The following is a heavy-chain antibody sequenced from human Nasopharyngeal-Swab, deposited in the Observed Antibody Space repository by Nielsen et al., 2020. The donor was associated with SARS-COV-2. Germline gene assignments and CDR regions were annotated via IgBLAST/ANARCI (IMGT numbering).Heavy chain of an antibody. CDR1: GYIFTNYW. J-gene: IGHJ2*01. V-gene: IGHV5-51*01. Sequence: GESLRISCQASGYIFTNYWIGWVRQMPGKGLEWMAMIYPGDSDSKYSPSFQGQVTISADKSICTAYLQWSSLKASDTAMYYCARLSFPYWFFDLWGRGTLVTVSS. CDR3: ARLSFPYWFFDL. CDR2: IYPGDSDS. D-gene: IGHD2-15*01.